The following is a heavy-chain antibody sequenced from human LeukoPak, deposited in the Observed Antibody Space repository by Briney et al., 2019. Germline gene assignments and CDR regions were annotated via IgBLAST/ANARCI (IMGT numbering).Heavy chain of an antibody. CDR3: ARESEGRLL. Sequence: EASVKVSCKASGGTFSTYAISWVRQAPGQGLEWMGWMNPNSGNTGYAQKFQGRVTMTRNTSISTAYMELSSLRSEDTAVYYCARESEGRLLWGQGTLVTVSS. V-gene: IGHV1-8*02. CDR1: GGTFSTYA. CDR2: MNPNSGNT. J-gene: IGHJ1*01. D-gene: IGHD1-26*01.